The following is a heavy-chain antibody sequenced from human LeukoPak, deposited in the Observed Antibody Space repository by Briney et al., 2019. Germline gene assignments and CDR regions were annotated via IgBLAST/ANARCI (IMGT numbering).Heavy chain of an antibody. Sequence: GGSLRLSCAASGFTFSSYSMNWVRQAPGKGLEWVSSISSSSSYIYYADSVKGRFTISRDNAKNSLYLQVNSLRAEDTAVYYCARHDPSSGYYYYYGMDVWGQGTTVTVSS. CDR1: GFTFSSYS. CDR3: ARHDPSSGYYYYYGMDV. V-gene: IGHV3-21*01. D-gene: IGHD6-25*01. CDR2: ISSSSSYI. J-gene: IGHJ6*02.